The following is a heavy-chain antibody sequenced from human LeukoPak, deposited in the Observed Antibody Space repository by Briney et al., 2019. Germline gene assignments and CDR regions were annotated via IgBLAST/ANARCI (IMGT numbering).Heavy chain of an antibody. J-gene: IGHJ4*02. V-gene: IGHV1-2*02. Sequence: ASVKVSCKASGYTLTDYYVHWIRQAPGQGLEWMGWINPNSGGTKYAQKFQGRVIVTRDTSVSTAYMELSGLRSDDTAVYYCTRGNFWSGFFDYWGQGTLVTVSS. CDR1: GYTLTDYY. D-gene: IGHD3-3*01. CDR2: INPNSGGT. CDR3: TRGNFWSGFFDY.